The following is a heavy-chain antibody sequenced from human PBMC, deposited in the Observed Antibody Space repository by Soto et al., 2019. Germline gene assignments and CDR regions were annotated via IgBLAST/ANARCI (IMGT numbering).Heavy chain of an antibody. D-gene: IGHD2-2*01. CDR2: MYHSGST. CDR1: GGSISSGGYS. Sequence: SETLSLTCAVSGGSISSGGYSWSWIRQPPGKGLEWIGYMYHSGSTYYNPSLKSRVTISIDRSKNQFSLKLSSVTAADTAVYSCARVPDSRGQGILVTSPQ. J-gene: IGHJ4*02. V-gene: IGHV4-30-2*01. CDR3: ARVPDS.